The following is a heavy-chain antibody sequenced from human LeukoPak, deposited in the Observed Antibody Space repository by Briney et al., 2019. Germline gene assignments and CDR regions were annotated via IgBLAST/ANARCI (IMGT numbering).Heavy chain of an antibody. D-gene: IGHD3-22*01. CDR3: AAGLYYYDNSGGFDS. J-gene: IGHJ4*02. CDR2: IAVGSGNT. Sequence: SVKVSCKASGFTFTGSAMQWVRQARGQRLEWIGWIAVGSGNTNYAQKFQERVTITRDMSTRTAYMELSSLRSGDTAVYYCAAGLYYYDNSGGFDSWGQGTLVTVSS. V-gene: IGHV1-58*02. CDR1: GFTFTGSA.